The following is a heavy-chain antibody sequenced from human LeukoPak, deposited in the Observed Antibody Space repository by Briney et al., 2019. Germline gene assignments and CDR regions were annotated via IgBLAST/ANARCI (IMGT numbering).Heavy chain of an antibody. CDR1: GYTFTSYG. CDR3: ASIVGATTGSY. D-gene: IGHD1-26*01. Sequence: ASVKVSCKASGYTFTSYGISWVRQAPGQGLEWMGWINPNSGGTNYAQKFQGRVTMTRDTSISTAYMELSRLRSDDTAVYYCASIVGATTGSYWGQGTLVTVSS. V-gene: IGHV1-2*02. CDR2: INPNSGGT. J-gene: IGHJ4*02.